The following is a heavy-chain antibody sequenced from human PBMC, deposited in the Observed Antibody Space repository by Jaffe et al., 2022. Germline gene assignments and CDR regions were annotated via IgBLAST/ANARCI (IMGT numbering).Heavy chain of an antibody. CDR3: AKDQGLRRYFDL. CDR1: GFTFSSYG. CDR2: IRYDGSNK. V-gene: IGHV3-30*02. Sequence: QVQLVESGGGVVQPGGSLRLSCAASGFTFSSYGMHWVRQAPGKGLEWVAFIRYDGSNKYYADSVKGRFTISRDNSKNTLYLQMNSLRAEDTAVYYCAKDQGLRRYFDLWGRGTLVTVSS. J-gene: IGHJ2*01. D-gene: IGHD4-17*01.